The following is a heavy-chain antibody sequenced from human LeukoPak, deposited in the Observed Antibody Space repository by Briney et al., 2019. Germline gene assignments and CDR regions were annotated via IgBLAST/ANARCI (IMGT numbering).Heavy chain of an antibody. Sequence: SETLSLTCTVSGGSISSYYWSWIRQPAGKGLEWIGRIYTSGSTNYNPSLKSRVTMSVDTSKNQFSLKLSSVTAADTAVYYCAREAENYDILTLNWFDPWGQGTLVTVSS. D-gene: IGHD3-9*01. J-gene: IGHJ5*02. V-gene: IGHV4-4*07. CDR2: IYTSGST. CDR1: GGSISSYY. CDR3: AREAENYDILTLNWFDP.